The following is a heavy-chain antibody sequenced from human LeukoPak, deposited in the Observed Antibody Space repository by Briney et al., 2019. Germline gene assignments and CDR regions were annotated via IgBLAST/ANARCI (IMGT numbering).Heavy chain of an antibody. CDR3: AKNPMIVVSTLMLVS. D-gene: IGHD3-22*01. CDR2: ISGSGGST. Sequence: GGSLRLSCAASGFTFSSSAMSWVRQAPGKGLEWVSSISGSGGSTHYGDSVKGRFTISRDNSENTPYLQMNSLRAEDTAIYYCAKNPMIVVSTLMLVSWGQGTLVTVS. V-gene: IGHV3-23*01. J-gene: IGHJ5*02. CDR1: GFTFSSSA.